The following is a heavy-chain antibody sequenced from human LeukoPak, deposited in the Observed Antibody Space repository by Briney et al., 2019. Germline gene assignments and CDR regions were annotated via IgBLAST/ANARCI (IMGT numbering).Heavy chain of an antibody. V-gene: IGHV3-21*01. CDR3: ARGGYYYDSSGYYRALYYFDY. CDR1: GFTFSSYS. D-gene: IGHD3-22*01. J-gene: IGHJ4*02. CDR2: ISSSSSYI. Sequence: GGSLRLSCAASGFTFSSYSMNWVRQAPGKGLEWVSSISSSSSYIYYADSVKGRFTISRDNAKNSLYLQMNSLRAEDTAVYYCARGGYYYDSSGYYRALYYFDYWGQGTLVTVSS.